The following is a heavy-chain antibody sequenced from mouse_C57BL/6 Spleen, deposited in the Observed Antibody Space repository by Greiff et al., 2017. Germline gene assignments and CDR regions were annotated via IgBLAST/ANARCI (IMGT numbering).Heavy chain of an antibody. D-gene: IGHD3-1*01. CDR2: IYPGDGDT. Sequence: VQLQESGPELVKPGASVKISCKASGYAFSSSWMNWVKQRPGKGLEWIGRIYPGDGDTNYNGKFKGKATLTADKSSSTAYMQLSSLTSEDSAVYFCARSGYQYYFDYWGQGTTLTVSS. J-gene: IGHJ2*01. CDR3: ARSGYQYYFDY. CDR1: GYAFSSSW. V-gene: IGHV1-82*01.